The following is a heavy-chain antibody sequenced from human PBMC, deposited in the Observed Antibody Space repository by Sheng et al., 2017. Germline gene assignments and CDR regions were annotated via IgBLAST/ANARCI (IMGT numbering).Heavy chain of an antibody. Sequence: EVQLVESGGGLVQPGGSLRLSCAASGFTFSSYWMSWVRQAPGKGLEWVANIKQDGSEKYYVDSVKGRFTISRDNAKNSLYLQMNSLRAEDTAVYYCASRTRWPYLDDSSGYYYFDYWGQGTLVTVSS. CDR3: ASRTRWPYLDDSSGYYYFDY. CDR1: GFTFSSYW. CDR2: IKQDGSEK. J-gene: IGHJ4*02. D-gene: IGHD3-22*01. V-gene: IGHV3-7*01.